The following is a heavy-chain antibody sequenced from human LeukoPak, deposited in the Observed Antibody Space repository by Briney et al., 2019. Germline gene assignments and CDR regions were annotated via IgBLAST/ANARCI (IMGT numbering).Heavy chain of an antibody. CDR3: ARLWDSSSSLDY. CDR2: IYYSGGT. CDR1: GGSISGYY. J-gene: IGHJ4*02. D-gene: IGHD6-6*01. Sequence: SETLSLTCTVSGGSISGYYWTWIRQPPGKGLGLEWIGYIYYSGGTNYNPSLKSRVTISIDTSKNQVSLKLSSVTAADTAVYYCARLWDSSSSLDYWGQGTLVTVSS. V-gene: IGHV4-59*08.